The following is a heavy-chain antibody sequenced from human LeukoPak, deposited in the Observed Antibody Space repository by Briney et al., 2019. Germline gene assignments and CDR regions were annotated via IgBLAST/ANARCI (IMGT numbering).Heavy chain of an antibody. CDR3: ARANFLYCSSSTCLFDY. Sequence: GASVKVPCKASGYTFTYYYMHWVRQAPGQGFEWMGWINPNDGDTNYAQKFQGRVTMTRDTSISTAYMEVSRLRSDDTAVYYCARANFLYCSSSTCLFDYWGQGTLVTVSS. CDR1: GYTFTYYY. CDR2: INPNDGDT. D-gene: IGHD2-2*01. J-gene: IGHJ4*02. V-gene: IGHV1-2*02.